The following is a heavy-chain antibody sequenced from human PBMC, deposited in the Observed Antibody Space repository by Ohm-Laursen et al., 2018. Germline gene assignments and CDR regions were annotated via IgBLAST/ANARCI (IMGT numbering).Heavy chain of an antibody. Sequence: SDTLSLTCVVSGGSISSYYWSWIRQPPGKGLEWIGYIYYSGSTNYNPSLKSRVTISVDTSKNQFSLKLSSVTAADTAVYYCARGRGGDYVDYWGQGTLVTVSS. V-gene: IGHV4-59*07. D-gene: IGHD3-16*01. CDR1: GGSISSYY. CDR3: ARGRGGDYVDY. CDR2: IYYSGST. J-gene: IGHJ4*02.